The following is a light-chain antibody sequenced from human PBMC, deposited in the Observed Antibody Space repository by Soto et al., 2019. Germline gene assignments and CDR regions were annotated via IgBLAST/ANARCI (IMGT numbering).Light chain of an antibody. J-gene: IGKJ1*01. CDR2: GAF. CDR3: QQYGRSRWT. CDR1: QSVSSSY. V-gene: IGKV3-20*01. Sequence: EIVLTQSPGTLSLSPGDRAILSFRASQSVSSSYLAWYQQKPGQAPRLLIFGAFSRATGIPDRFLGSGSGTAFTVTIRRLEPEDFAVYYCQQYGRSRWTFGQGTKVESK.